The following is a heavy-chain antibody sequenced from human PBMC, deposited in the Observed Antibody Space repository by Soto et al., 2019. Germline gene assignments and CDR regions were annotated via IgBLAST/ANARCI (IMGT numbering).Heavy chain of an antibody. J-gene: IGHJ5*02. CDR1: LGSIRIGGYY. D-gene: IGHD6-13*01. CDR2: IYYSGST. Sequence: PSETLRITCTLYLGSIRIGGYYWSWIRQHPGKGLEWIGYIYYSGSTYYNPCLKSRVTISVDTSKNHFSLNLSSVTAADTALYYCARGPSSSWYNLWGQGTLVTVSS. V-gene: IGHV4-31*03. CDR3: ARGPSSSWYNL.